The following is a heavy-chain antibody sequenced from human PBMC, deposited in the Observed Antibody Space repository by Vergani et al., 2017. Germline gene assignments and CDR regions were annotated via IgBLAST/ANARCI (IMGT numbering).Heavy chain of an antibody. V-gene: IGHV4-59*01. CDR3: ARNPYCGGDCYSDAFDI. CDR1: GGSISSYY. D-gene: IGHD2-21*02. Sequence: QLQESGPGLVKPSATLSLTCTVSGGSISSYYWSWIRQPPGKGLEWIGYIYYSGSTNYNPSLKSRVTISVDTSKNQFSLKLSSVTAADTAVYYCARNPYCGGDCYSDAFDIWGQGTMVTVSS. CDR2: IYYSGST. J-gene: IGHJ3*02.